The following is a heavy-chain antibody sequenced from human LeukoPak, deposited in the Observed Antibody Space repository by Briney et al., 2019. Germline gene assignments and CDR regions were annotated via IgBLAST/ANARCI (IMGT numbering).Heavy chain of an antibody. J-gene: IGHJ4*02. CDR3: ARDREYSYAGFDY. D-gene: IGHD5-18*01. V-gene: IGHV3-21*05. CDR1: GFIFSSYW. Sequence: GGSLRLSCAASGFIFSSYWMSWVRQAPGKGLEWVSYISSSSSYTNYADSVKGRFTISRDNAKNSLYLQMNSLRAEDTAVYYCARDREYSYAGFDYWGQGTLVTVSS. CDR2: ISSSSSYT.